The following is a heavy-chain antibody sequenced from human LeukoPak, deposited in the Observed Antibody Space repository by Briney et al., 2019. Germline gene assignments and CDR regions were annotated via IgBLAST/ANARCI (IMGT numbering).Heavy chain of an antibody. J-gene: IGHJ4*02. CDR2: IYFSGST. D-gene: IGHD5-12*01. CDR1: GGSISSGSYN. V-gene: IGHV4-39*07. CDR3: ARSSHSGYDWDY. Sequence: SETLSLTCTVSGGSISSGSYNWGWIRQSPGKGLEWIGSIYFSGSTNYNPSLKSRVTMSVDTSKNQFSLKLSSVTAADTAVYYCARSSHSGYDWDYWGQGTLVTVSS.